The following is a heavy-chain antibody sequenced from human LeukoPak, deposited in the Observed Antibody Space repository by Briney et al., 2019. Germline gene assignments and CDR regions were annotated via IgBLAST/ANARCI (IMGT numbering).Heavy chain of an antibody. CDR2: INPSGGST. J-gene: IGHJ3*02. CDR1: GYTFTSYY. Sequence: ASVKVSCKASGYTFTSYYMHWVRQAPGQGLEWMGIINPSGGSTSYAQKFQGRVTMTRDTSTSTVYMELSSLRSEDTAVYYCARDYNHRFYYDSSGYDTDAFDIWGQGTMVTVSS. D-gene: IGHD3-22*01. CDR3: ARDYNHRFYYDSSGYDTDAFDI. V-gene: IGHV1-46*01.